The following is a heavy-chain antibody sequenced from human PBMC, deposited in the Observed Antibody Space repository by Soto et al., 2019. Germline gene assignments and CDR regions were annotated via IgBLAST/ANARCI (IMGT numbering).Heavy chain of an antibody. Sequence: QVQLQESGPGLVKPSETLSLTCTVSGGSISSYYWSWIRQPPGKGLEWIGYIYYSGSTNYNPSLKSRVTISVDTSKNQFSLKLSSVTAADTAVYYCARQFYGDYADPSDAFDIWGQGTMVTVSS. D-gene: IGHD4-17*01. J-gene: IGHJ3*02. V-gene: IGHV4-59*01. CDR1: GGSISSYY. CDR3: ARQFYGDYADPSDAFDI. CDR2: IYYSGST.